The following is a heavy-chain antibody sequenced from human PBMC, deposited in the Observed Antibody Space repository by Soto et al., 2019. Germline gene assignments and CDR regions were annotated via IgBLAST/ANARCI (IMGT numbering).Heavy chain of an antibody. D-gene: IGHD6-6*01. CDR2: VHYSGST. CDR1: GGSISSHY. V-gene: IGHV4-59*11. Sequence: QVQLQESGPGLVKPSETLSLTCVVSGGSISSHYWSWIRQPPGSGLEWIGFVHYSGSTSYSPPLKSRVAMSLDTSKNQFSLNLTAVTAADTALYFCARRDYSTSSLGPFDYWGQGILVTVSS. J-gene: IGHJ4*02. CDR3: ARRDYSTSSLGPFDY.